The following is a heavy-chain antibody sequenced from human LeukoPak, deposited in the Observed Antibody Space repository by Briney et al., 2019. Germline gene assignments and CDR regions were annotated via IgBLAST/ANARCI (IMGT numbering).Heavy chain of an antibody. D-gene: IGHD1-26*01. Sequence: GGSLRLSCAASGLTFTDYAMTWVRQAPGKGLEWVSSISASGVMTYYADSVKGRFTVSRDNSKNSLYLQMNSLTAADTAVYYCAKDRSIGTYYTFDHWGQGTLVTVSS. V-gene: IGHV3-23*01. CDR3: AKDRSIGTYYTFDH. CDR2: ISASGVMT. J-gene: IGHJ4*02. CDR1: GLTFTDYA.